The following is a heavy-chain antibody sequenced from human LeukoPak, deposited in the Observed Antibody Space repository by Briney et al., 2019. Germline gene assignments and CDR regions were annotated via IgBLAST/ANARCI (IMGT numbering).Heavy chain of an antibody. CDR3: ARTYYYDSSGYFPFDY. CDR2: INSDGSST. J-gene: IGHJ4*02. V-gene: IGHV3-74*01. Sequence: PGGSLRLSCAGSGFTFSSYGMHWVRQAPGKGLVWVSRINSDGSSTSYADSMKGRFTISRDNAKNTLYLQMNSLRAEDTALYYCARTYYYDSSGYFPFDYWGQGTLVTVSS. CDR1: GFTFSSYG. D-gene: IGHD3-22*01.